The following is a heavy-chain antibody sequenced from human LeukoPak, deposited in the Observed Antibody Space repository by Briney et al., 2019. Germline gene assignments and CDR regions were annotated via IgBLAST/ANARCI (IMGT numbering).Heavy chain of an antibody. D-gene: IGHD1-26*01. Sequence: GGSLRLPCAASGFTFSNNWMHWVRPAPGKGLVWVSRISPDGRTTTYADSVKGRFTISRDNARNTLYLQLNSLRADDTAVYYCVYSGSYRFDYWGQGNLVTVSS. CDR3: VYSGSYRFDY. CDR2: ISPDGRTT. V-gene: IGHV3-74*01. CDR1: GFTFSNNW. J-gene: IGHJ4*02.